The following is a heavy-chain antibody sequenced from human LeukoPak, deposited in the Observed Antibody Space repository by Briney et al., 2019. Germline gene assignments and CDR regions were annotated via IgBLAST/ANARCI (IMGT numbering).Heavy chain of an antibody. V-gene: IGHV3-23*01. Sequence: GGSLRLSCAASEXTFSNFAMSWVRQAPGKGLEWVSTISGSGDNTYYADSVKGRLTISRDNSKNTLSLHMNTLRAEDTAVYYCAKDLLQTFFFDSSGYYSDAFGMWGQGTMVTVSP. CDR2: ISGSGDNT. CDR3: AKDLLQTFFFDSSGYYSDAFGM. D-gene: IGHD3-22*01. CDR1: EXTFSNFA. J-gene: IGHJ3*02.